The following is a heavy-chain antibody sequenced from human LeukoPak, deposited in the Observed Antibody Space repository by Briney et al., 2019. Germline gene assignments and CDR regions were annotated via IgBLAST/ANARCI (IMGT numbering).Heavy chain of an antibody. CDR3: ARERLDGMDV. J-gene: IGHJ6*02. CDR2: ISYDGSNK. V-gene: IGHV3-30-3*01. Sequence: TGGSLRLSCAASGFTLSGFAMHWVRQAPGKGLEWVAVISYDGSNKYYADSVKGRFTISRDNSKNTLYLQMNSLRAEDTAVYYCARERLDGMDVWGQGTTVTVSS. CDR1: GFTLSGFA.